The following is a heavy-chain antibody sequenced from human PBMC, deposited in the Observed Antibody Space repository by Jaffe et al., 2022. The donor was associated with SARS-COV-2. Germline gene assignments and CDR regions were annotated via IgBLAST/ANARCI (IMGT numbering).Heavy chain of an antibody. J-gene: IGHJ2*01. CDR1: GFTFSSYA. CDR3: VKDRFSSSSSASPGWYFDL. D-gene: IGHD6-6*01. Sequence: EVQLVESGGGLVQPGGSLRLSCSASGFTFSSYAMHWVRQAPGKGLEYVSAISSNGGSTYYADSVKGRFTISRDNSKNTLYLQMSSLRAEDTAVYYCVKDRFSSSSSASPGWYFDLWGRGTLVTVSS. CDR2: ISSNGGST. V-gene: IGHV3-64D*09.